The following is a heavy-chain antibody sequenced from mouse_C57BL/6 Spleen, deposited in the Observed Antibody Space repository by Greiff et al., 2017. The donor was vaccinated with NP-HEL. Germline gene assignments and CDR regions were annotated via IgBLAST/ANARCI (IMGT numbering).Heavy chain of an antibody. CDR2: INYDGSST. CDR3: ARGSSYWYFDV. CDR1: GFTFSDYY. V-gene: IGHV5-16*01. J-gene: IGHJ1*03. Sequence: EVKLVESEGGLVQPGSSMKLSCTASGFTFSDYYMAWVRQVPEKGLEWVANINYDGSSTYYLDSLKSRFIISRANAKNILYLQMSSLKSEDTATYYCARGSSYWYFDVWGTGTTVTVSS. D-gene: IGHD1-1*01.